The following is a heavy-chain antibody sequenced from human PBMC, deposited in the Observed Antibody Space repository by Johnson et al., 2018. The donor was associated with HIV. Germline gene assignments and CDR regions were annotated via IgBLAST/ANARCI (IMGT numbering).Heavy chain of an antibody. Sequence: QVQLVESGGGVVQPGGSLRLSCAASGFTFSSYGMHWVRQAPGKGLEWVAFIRYDGSNKYYADSVKGRFTISRDNSKNTLYLQMNSLRAEDTAVYYCAKETTGTPGAFDIWGQGTMVTVSS. CDR2: IRYDGSNK. J-gene: IGHJ3*02. D-gene: IGHD4-17*01. CDR3: AKETTGTPGAFDI. CDR1: GFTFSSYG. V-gene: IGHV3-30*02.